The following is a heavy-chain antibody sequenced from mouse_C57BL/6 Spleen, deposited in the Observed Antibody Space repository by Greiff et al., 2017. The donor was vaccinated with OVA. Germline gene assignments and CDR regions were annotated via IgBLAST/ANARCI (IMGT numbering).Heavy chain of an antibody. CDR3: ARSDGDGDY. CDR2: IHPNSGST. V-gene: IGHV1-64*01. D-gene: IGHD2-3*01. Sequence: QVQLKQPGAELVKPGASVKLSCKASGYTFTSYWMHWVKQRPGQGLEWIGMIHPNSGSTNYNEKFKSKATLTVDKSSSTAYMQLSSLTSEDSAVYYCARSDGDGDYWGQGTTLTVSS. CDR1: GYTFTSYW. J-gene: IGHJ2*01.